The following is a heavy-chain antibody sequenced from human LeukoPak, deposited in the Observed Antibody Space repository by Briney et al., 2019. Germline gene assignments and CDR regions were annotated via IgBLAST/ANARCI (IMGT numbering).Heavy chain of an antibody. CDR3: ARVRVRGVLDY. J-gene: IGHJ4*02. Sequence: KSSETLSLTCAVYGGSFSGYYWSWIRQPPGKGLEWIGYIYHSGSTYYNPSLKSRVTISVDRSKNQFSLKLSSVTAADTAVYYCARVRVRGVLDYWGQGTLVTVSS. CDR1: GGSFSGYY. D-gene: IGHD3-10*01. CDR2: IYHSGST. V-gene: IGHV4-34*01.